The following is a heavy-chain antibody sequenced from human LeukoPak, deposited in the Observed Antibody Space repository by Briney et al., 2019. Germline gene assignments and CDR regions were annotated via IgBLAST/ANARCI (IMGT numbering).Heavy chain of an antibody. Sequence: ASVKVSCKASGYTFTGYYMHWVRQAPGQGLEWMGWINPNSGGTNYAQKFQGRVTMTRDTSISTAYMELSRLRSDDTAVYYCAGLNSGSYSPLNYWGQGTLVTVSS. CDR3: AGLNSGSYSPLNY. J-gene: IGHJ4*02. D-gene: IGHD1-26*01. CDR2: INPNSGGT. CDR1: GYTFTGYY. V-gene: IGHV1-2*02.